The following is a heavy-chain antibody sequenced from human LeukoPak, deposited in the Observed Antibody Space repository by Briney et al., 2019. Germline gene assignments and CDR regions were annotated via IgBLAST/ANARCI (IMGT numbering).Heavy chain of an antibody. CDR1: GGSISSYY. D-gene: IGHD1-26*01. CDR2: IYYSGST. J-gene: IGHJ3*02. V-gene: IGHV4-59*08. Sequence: SETLSLTCTVSGGSISSYYWSWIRQPPGKGLEWIGYIYYSGSTNYNPSLKSRVTISVDTSKNQFSLKLSSVTAADTAVYYCARHLIVGATGGHDAFDIWGQGTVVTVSS. CDR3: ARHLIVGATGGHDAFDI.